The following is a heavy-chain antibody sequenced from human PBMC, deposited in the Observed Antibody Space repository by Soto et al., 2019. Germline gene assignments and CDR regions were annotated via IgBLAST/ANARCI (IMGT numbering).Heavy chain of an antibody. CDR2: ISGSGGST. V-gene: IGHV3-23*01. CDR1: GFTFSSYA. J-gene: IGHJ6*02. CDR3: AKYETDIWNYVYYYYGMDV. Sequence: GGSLRLSCAASGFTFSSYAMSWVRQAPGKGLEWVSAISGSGGSTYYADSVKGRFTISRDNSKNTLYLQMNSLRAEDTAVYYCAKYETDIWNYVYYYYGMDVWGQGTTVTVSS. D-gene: IGHD1-7*01.